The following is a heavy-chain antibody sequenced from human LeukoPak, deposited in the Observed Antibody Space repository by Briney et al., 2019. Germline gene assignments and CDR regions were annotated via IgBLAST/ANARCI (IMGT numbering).Heavy chain of an antibody. CDR1: GFSFRDFW. Sequence: SLRLSCAASGFSFRDFWMTGVRQAPGKGRAGVANLNQEGSEKQHVNSVKGRLTISRDDAESSLYVQMNSLRDEDTAVYYCARFGYSGWNLEYWGQGTLVTVSS. CDR2: LNQEGSEK. CDR3: ARFGYSGWNLEY. J-gene: IGHJ4*02. V-gene: IGHV3-7*01. D-gene: IGHD5-12*01.